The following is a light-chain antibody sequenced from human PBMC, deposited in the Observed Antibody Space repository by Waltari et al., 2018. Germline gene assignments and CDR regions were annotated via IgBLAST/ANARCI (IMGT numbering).Light chain of an antibody. J-gene: IGLJ3*02. CDR3: CSYAGRV. CDR2: EVS. Sequence: QSALTQPASVSGSPGQSITISCTGTSSDVGSYNLVPWYQQHPGQAPKLMIYEVSKRPSGVASRFAGSKSGNTASLTSSGLQAEDEADYYCCSYAGRVFGGGTKLTVL. CDR1: SSDVGSYNL. V-gene: IGLV2-23*02.